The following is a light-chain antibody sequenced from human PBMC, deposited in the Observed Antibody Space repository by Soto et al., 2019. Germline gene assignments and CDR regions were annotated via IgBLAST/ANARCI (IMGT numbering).Light chain of an antibody. CDR1: LSVSSSF. CDR2: GAS. V-gene: IGKV3-20*01. J-gene: IGKJ1*01. Sequence: IVLTQSPGTLSLSPGERATLSCRASLSVSSSFLAWYQQKPGQAPRLLIYGASSRATGIPDRFSGSGSGTDFTLTISRLEPEDFAVYYCQQYGNSPQTFGQGTKVEIK. CDR3: QQYGNSPQT.